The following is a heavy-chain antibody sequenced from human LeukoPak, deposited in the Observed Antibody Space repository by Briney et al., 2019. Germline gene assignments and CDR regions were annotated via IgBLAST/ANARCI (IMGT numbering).Heavy chain of an antibody. CDR3: SRDLWSPGYYYYYGMDV. CDR2: TYYRSKWYN. Sequence: SQTPSLTCAISGDSVSSNSAAWNWIRQSPSRGLEWLGRTYYRSKWYNDYAVSVKSRITINPDTSKNQFPLQLNTVTPEDTAVYYLSRDLWSPGYYYYYGMDVWAQGTTVTVSS. J-gene: IGHJ6*02. CDR1: GDSVSSNSAA. D-gene: IGHD3-10*01. V-gene: IGHV6-1*01.